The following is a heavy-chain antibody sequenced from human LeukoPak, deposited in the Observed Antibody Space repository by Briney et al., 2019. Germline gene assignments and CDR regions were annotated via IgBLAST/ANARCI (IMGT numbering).Heavy chain of an antibody. CDR1: GFTFSSYG. V-gene: IGHV3-33*01. J-gene: IGHJ4*02. CDR3: ARVVYYFDY. CDR2: IWYDGSNK. Sequence: GGSLRLSCAASGFTFSSYGMHWVRQALGKGLEWVAVIWYDGSNKYYADSVKGRFTISRDNSKNTLYLQMNSLRAEDTAVYYCARVVYYFDYWGQGTLVTVSS.